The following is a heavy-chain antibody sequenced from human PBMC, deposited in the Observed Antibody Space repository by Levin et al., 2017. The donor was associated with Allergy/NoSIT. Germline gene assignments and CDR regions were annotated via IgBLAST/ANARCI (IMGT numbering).Heavy chain of an antibody. Sequence: GESLKISCAASGFTFSSYWMSWVRQAPGKGLEWVANIKQDGSEKYYVDSVKGRFTISRDNAKNSLYLQMNSLRAEDTAVYYCARDSTPKQLVSLPWFDPWGQGTLVTVSS. J-gene: IGHJ5*02. CDR3: ARDSTPKQLVSLPWFDP. D-gene: IGHD6-6*01. CDR2: IKQDGSEK. CDR1: GFTFSSYW. V-gene: IGHV3-7*01.